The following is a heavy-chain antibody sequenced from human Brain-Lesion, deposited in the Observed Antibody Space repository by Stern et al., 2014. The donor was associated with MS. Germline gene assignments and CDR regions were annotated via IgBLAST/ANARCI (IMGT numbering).Heavy chain of an antibody. CDR3: ARGRVVPGFQYYATDV. V-gene: IGHV4-61*02. D-gene: IGHD2-2*01. CDR2: IFNSRST. J-gene: IGHJ6*02. Sequence: QVQLVQSGPGLVKPSQTLSLSCTVSGGSISSGGYYWSWIRQPAGQGLEWIGRIFNSRSTYYNPSLKRRVTITIDTHNNQFSLRLTSMTAADTAVYYCARGRVVPGFQYYATDVWGQGTTVIVSS. CDR1: GGSISSGGYY.